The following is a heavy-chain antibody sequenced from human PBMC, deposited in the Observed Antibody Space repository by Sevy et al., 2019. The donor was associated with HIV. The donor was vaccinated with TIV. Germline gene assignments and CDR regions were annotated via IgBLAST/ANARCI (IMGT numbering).Heavy chain of an antibody. CDR3: ARDWGATF. Sequence: GGSLRLSCAASGFTFSSYSMSWVRQAPGKGLEWVANIKQDGSEKYYVDSVKGRFTISRDNAKNSLYLQMNSVRAEVTAGYYCARDWGATFWGQGTLVTVSS. CDR2: IKQDGSEK. CDR1: GFTFSSYS. V-gene: IGHV3-7*01. D-gene: IGHD1-26*01. J-gene: IGHJ4*02.